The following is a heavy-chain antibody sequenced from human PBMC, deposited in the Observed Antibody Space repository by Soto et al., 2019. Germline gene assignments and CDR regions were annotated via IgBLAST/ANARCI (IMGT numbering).Heavy chain of an antibody. V-gene: IGHV4-31*03. D-gene: IGHD3-22*01. J-gene: IGHJ4*02. Sequence: SETLSLTCTVSGGSISSGGYYWSWIRKHPGKGLEWIGYIYYSGRTYYNPSLKSRVTISVDTSKNQFSLKLSSVTAADTAVYYCARDRYDSSGYHFDYWGQGTLVTVSS. CDR1: GGSISSGGYY. CDR3: ARDRYDSSGYHFDY. CDR2: IYYSGRT.